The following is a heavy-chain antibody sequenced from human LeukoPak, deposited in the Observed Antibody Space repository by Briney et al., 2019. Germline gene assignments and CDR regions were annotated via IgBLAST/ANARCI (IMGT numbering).Heavy chain of an antibody. Sequence: SETLSLTCTVSGGSISSGSYYWSWIRQPAGKGLEWIGRIYTSGSTNYNPSLKSRVTISVDTSKNQFSLKLSSVTAADTAVYYCARSRWSYPVNWGQGTLVTVSS. CDR3: ARSRWSYPVN. CDR1: GGSISSGSYY. D-gene: IGHD1-26*01. J-gene: IGHJ4*02. CDR2: IYTSGST. V-gene: IGHV4-61*02.